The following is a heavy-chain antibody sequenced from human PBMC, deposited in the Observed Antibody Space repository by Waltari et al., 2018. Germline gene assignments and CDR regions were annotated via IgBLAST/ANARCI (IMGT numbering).Heavy chain of an antibody. CDR1: GGYITPYF. Sequence: QVQLQESGPGLVKSSETLSLTCTVSGGYITPYFWSWIRQPPGTGLEWIGHIYYSGTTDYNTSLKSRVTISVDTSKNQFSLKLRSVTDADTAVYFCAREIYGGNSRPYDYWGQGTLVTVSS. CDR2: IYYSGTT. CDR3: AREIYGGNSRPYDY. D-gene: IGHD4-17*01. V-gene: IGHV4-59*01. J-gene: IGHJ4*02.